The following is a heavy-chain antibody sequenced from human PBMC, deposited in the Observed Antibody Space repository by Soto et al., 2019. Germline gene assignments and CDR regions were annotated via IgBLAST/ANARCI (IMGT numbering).Heavy chain of an antibody. Sequence: QVQLVESGGGVVQPGRSLRLSCAASGFTFSSYGMHWVRQAPGKGLEWVAVIWYDGSNKYYADSVKGRFTISRDNSKNTLYVQTNSLRAEETAVYYCARDGGGRDGYTVGGNWFGAWGQGTLVTVSS. J-gene: IGHJ5*02. CDR3: ARDGGGRDGYTVGGNWFGA. CDR1: GFTFSSYG. D-gene: IGHD2-15*01. V-gene: IGHV3-33*01. CDR2: IWYDGSNK.